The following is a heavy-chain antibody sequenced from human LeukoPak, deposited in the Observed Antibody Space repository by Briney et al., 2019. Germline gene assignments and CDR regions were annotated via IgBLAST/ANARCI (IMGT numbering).Heavy chain of an antibody. J-gene: IGHJ4*02. V-gene: IGHV3-9*01. CDR1: GFTFDDYA. CDR3: AKDGVYCSGGSCYSYYFDY. Sequence: GGSLRLSCAASGFTFDDYAMHWVRQAPGKGLELVSGISWNSGSIGYADSVKGRFTISRDNAKNSLYLQMNSLRAEDTALYYCAKDGVYCSGGSCYSYYFDYWGQGTLVTVSS. CDR2: ISWNSGSI. D-gene: IGHD2-15*01.